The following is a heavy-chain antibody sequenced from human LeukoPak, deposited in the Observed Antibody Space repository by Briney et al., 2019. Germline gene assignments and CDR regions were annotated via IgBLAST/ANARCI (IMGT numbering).Heavy chain of an antibody. Sequence: PGGSLRLSCAGSGFTFSRSWMTWVRQAPGKGLEWVASINQDESVKHYMDSVKGRFTISRDNAENSLHLQMHSLRAEDTAVYYCAKLLGDVTTFDYWGQGTLVTVSS. J-gene: IGHJ4*02. D-gene: IGHD3-16*01. CDR2: INQDESVK. V-gene: IGHV3-7*01. CDR1: GFTFSRSW. CDR3: AKLLGDVTTFDY.